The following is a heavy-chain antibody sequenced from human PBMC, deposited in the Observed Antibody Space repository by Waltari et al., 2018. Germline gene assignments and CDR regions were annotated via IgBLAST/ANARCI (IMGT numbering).Heavy chain of an antibody. V-gene: IGHV3-15*01. CDR1: GFNFRHGW. CDR2: IKSKTEGGTT. J-gene: IGHJ4*02. CDR3: TTDRGVATLPMFDY. D-gene: IGHD1-1*01. Sequence: EVHLVASGGNLVKPGGSLRLSCAASGFNFRHGWMAWVRQPPGKVLEWGGRIKSKTEGGTTDYAAVVKGRFTISRDDSRNTAYLQMNSLRAEDTAFYFCTTDRGVATLPMFDYWGRGTLVTVSS.